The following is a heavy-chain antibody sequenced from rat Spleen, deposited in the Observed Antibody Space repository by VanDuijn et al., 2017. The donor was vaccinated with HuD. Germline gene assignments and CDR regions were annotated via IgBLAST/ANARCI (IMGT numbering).Heavy chain of an antibody. CDR1: GFTFSNYY. CDR3: ARDGTGGYYFDY. Sequence: EVQLVESGGGLVQPGRSLKLSCAASGFTFSNYYMAWVRQAPTKGLEWVAYISTGGGGTYYPDSVKGRFTISRDNAKSTLYLQMNSLRSEDTATYYCARDGTGGYYFDYGGQGVMFTVSS. CDR2: ISTGGGGT. J-gene: IGHJ2*01. V-gene: IGHV5-27*01. D-gene: IGHD4-1*01.